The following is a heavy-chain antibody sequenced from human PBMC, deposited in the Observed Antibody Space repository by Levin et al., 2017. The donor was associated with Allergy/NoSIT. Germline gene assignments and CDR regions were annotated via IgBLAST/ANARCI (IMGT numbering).Heavy chain of an antibody. V-gene: IGHV1-69*01. CDR2: IIPVYGRA. D-gene: IGHD6-6*01. J-gene: IGHJ6*03. CDR1: GGIFDTFA. CDR3: ARGGGSGSSSFSDYHFYYLDV. Sequence: KISCKASGGIFDTFAINWVRQVPGQGLEWIGGIIPVYGRANYAQTFQGRVTITADESTTTVYMEVTNLRSEDTAVYFCARGGGSGSSSFSDYHFYYLDVWGKGTPVTVS.